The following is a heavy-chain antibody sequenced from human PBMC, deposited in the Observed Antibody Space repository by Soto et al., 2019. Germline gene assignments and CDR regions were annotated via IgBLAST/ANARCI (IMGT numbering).Heavy chain of an antibody. J-gene: IGHJ4*02. Sequence: LQLQESGPGPVKPSETLSLTCTVSGYSVSTNNYYWGWIRQPPGKGPEWIGSIAYNGGTYYNPSLKGRVTISLDTSKNQFSLRLRSVSAADTAVYFCATGGGGFLAIPNDYWGQGSLVTVSS. CDR2: IAYNGGT. CDR3: ATGGGGFLAIPNDY. V-gene: IGHV4-39*01. CDR1: GYSVSTNNYY. D-gene: IGHD3-16*01.